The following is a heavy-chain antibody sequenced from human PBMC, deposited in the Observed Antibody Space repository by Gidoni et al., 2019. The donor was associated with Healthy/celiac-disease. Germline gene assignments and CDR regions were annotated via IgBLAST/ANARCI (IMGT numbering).Heavy chain of an antibody. Sequence: EVQLVESGGGLVQPGGSLRLSCSASGFTCSSYAMQWVRQAPGKGLEYVSAISSNGGSTYYADSVKGRFTISRDNSKNTLYLQMSSLRAEDTAVYYCVTRGEVNDYGDYGGAEYFQHWGQGTLVTVSS. D-gene: IGHD4-17*01. CDR1: GFTCSSYA. J-gene: IGHJ1*01. CDR2: ISSNGGST. CDR3: VTRGEVNDYGDYGGAEYFQH. V-gene: IGHV3-64D*09.